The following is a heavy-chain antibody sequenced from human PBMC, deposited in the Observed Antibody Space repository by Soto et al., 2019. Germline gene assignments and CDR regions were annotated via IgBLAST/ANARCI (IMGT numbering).Heavy chain of an antibody. CDR3: ARGTYYGSGSYLEYYFDY. J-gene: IGHJ4*02. V-gene: IGHV4-31*02. CDR2: IYYSGST. D-gene: IGHD3-10*01. Sequence: PSETLSLTCTVSGGSISSGGYYWSWIRQHPGKGLEWIGYIYYSGSTYYNPSLKSRVTISVDTPKNQFSLKLSSVTAADTAVYYCARGTYYGSGSYLEYYFDYWGQGTLVTVSS. CDR1: GGSISSGGYY.